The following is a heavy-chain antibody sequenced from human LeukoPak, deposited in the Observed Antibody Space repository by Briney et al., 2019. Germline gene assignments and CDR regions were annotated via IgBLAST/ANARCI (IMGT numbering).Heavy chain of an antibody. Sequence: PSETLSLTCAVYGWSFSGYYWSWIRQPPGKGLEWIGYIYYSGSTNYNPSLKSRVTISVDTSKNQFSLKLSSVTAADTAVYYCAREVGAPLDAFDIWGQGTMVTVSS. J-gene: IGHJ3*02. V-gene: IGHV4-59*01. CDR3: AREVGAPLDAFDI. CDR2: IYYSGST. CDR1: GWSFSGYY. D-gene: IGHD1-26*01.